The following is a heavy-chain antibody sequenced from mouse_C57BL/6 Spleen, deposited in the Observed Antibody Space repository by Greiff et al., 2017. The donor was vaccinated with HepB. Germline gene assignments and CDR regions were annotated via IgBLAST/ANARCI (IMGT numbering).Heavy chain of an antibody. CDR1: GYTFTSYW. V-gene: IGHV1-59*01. CDR2: IDPSDSYT. D-gene: IGHD2-5*01. Sequence: VQLQQSGAELVRPGTSVKLSCKASGYTFTSYWMHWVKQRPGQGLEWIGVIDPSDSYTNYNQKFKGKATLTVDTSSSTAYMQISSLTSEDSAVYYCARRASYYSNQGFAYWGQGTLVTVSA. CDR3: ARRASYYSNQGFAY. J-gene: IGHJ3*01.